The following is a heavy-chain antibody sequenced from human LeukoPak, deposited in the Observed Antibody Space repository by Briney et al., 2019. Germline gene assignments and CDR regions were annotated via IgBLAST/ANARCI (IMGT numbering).Heavy chain of an antibody. CDR1: GFTFSSYW. V-gene: IGHV3-30*03. CDR3: VRSSGIEKGEYCSGGSCYLDR. J-gene: IGHJ4*02. CDR2: ISYDGNNE. D-gene: IGHD2-15*01. Sequence: GGSLRLSCAASGFTFSSYWMNWARQAPGKGLEWVAVISYDGNNENYADSVKGRFTISRDNSKNTLFFQLSSLRAEDTAVYYCVRSSGIEKGEYCSGGSCYLDRWGQGTLVTVSS.